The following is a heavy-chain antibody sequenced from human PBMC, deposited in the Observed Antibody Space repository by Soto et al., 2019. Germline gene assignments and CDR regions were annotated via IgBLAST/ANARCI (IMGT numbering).Heavy chain of an antibody. CDR3: AGTVDIPYCHGMDV. J-gene: IGHJ6*02. D-gene: IGHD4-4*01. V-gene: IGHV1-69*01. CDR1: GGTLRSHA. CDR2: IIPIFGAP. Sequence: QVQLVQSGAEVKKPGSSVRVSCKASGGTLRSHAINWVRQAPGQGLEWMGGIIPIFGAPYYAQKFQGRVTITAAESSITAYRELGSLRSEDSAVYYWAGTVDIPYCHGMDVWGQGTTVTVSS.